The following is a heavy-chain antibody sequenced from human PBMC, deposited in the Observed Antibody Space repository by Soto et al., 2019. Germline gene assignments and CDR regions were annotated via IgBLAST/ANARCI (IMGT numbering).Heavy chain of an antibody. J-gene: IGHJ4*02. CDR1: GFTFSIFA. V-gene: IGHV3-23*01. CDR2: ISGSGGST. CDR3: AKEVSLGSTVDLGY. D-gene: IGHD7-27*01. Sequence: GGSLRLSCAASGFTFSIFAMSWVRQSPGKGLEWVSTISGSGGSTYYADAVKGRFTISRDNSMDTLYLQMKSLRVKDTAIYYCAKEVSLGSTVDLGYWGQGTLVTVSS.